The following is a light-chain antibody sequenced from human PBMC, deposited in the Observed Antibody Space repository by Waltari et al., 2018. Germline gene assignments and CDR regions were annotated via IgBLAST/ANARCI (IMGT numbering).Light chain of an antibody. J-gene: IGKJ4*01. CDR3: QQYGSSLVT. V-gene: IGKV3-20*01. Sequence: EIILHQSPETLYWSPGERTTLSCRASQYVTSSYLAWYQQKPGQGPRLLIYAASARATGIPDRFSGSGSGTDFTLTISRLEPEDFAVYFCQQYGSSLVTFGGGTEVEIK. CDR1: QYVTSSY. CDR2: AAS.